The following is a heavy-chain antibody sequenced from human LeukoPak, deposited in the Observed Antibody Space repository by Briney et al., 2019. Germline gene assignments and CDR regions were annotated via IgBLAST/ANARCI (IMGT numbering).Heavy chain of an antibody. CDR2: IKPDGSAQ. CDR1: GFTFSNSW. V-gene: IGHV3-7*01. Sequence: GGSLRLSCAASGFTFSNSWMSWVRQAPGKGLEWVATIKPDGSAQYYVDSVKGRFTISRDNAKNSLYLQMNSLRAEDTAVYYCARDDFWSGYFDYWGQGTLVTVSS. D-gene: IGHD3-3*01. J-gene: IGHJ4*02. CDR3: ARDDFWSGYFDY.